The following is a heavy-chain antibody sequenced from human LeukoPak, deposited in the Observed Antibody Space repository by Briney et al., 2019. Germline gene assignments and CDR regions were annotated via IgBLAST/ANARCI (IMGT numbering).Heavy chain of an antibody. V-gene: IGHV3-30*04. J-gene: IGHJ4*02. Sequence: PGRSLRLSCAAFDFTFSSSAMHWVRQSPGKGWEGLAVISYEGSNKYYADSVKGQFTISRDNSKNPLYLQMNSLRAEDTAVYYCARDVPDIVLMVYATAYYFDYWGQGTLVTVSS. CDR1: DFTFSSSA. D-gene: IGHD2-8*01. CDR2: ISYEGSNK. CDR3: ARDVPDIVLMVYATAYYFDY.